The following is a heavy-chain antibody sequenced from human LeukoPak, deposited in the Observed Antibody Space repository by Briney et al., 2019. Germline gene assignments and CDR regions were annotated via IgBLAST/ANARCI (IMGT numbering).Heavy chain of an antibody. CDR3: ARSSPYYYDSSGYYFDY. Sequence: PSETLSLTCTVSGASISGSGYYWGWIRQPPGKGLEWIGSIYSSGSTYYNASLQSRVTISVDTSKNQFSLKLSSVTAADTAVYYCARSSPYYYDSSGYYFDYWGQGTLVTVSS. J-gene: IGHJ4*02. CDR1: GASISGSGYY. D-gene: IGHD3-22*01. V-gene: IGHV4-39*07. CDR2: IYSSGST.